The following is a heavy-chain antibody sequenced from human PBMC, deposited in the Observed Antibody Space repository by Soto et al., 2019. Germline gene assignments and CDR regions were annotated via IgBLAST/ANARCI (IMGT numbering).Heavy chain of an antibody. CDR3: ARAPYGGSPPDY. V-gene: IGHV4-30-2*01. CDR1: GGSISSGDYS. CDR2: VYYSGTT. Sequence: QLQLQESGSGLVEPSQTLSLTCDVSGGSISSGDYSWNWIRQPPGKGLEWIGYVYYSGTTYYNPSLESRITISVDRSKNQFFLRLRSVTAADTAVYYCARAPYGGSPPDYWGQGTLVTVSS. J-gene: IGHJ4*02. D-gene: IGHD2-15*01.